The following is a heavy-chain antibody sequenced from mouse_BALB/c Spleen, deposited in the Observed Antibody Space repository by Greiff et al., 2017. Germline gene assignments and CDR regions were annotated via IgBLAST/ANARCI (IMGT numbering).Heavy chain of an antibody. J-gene: IGHJ3*01. D-gene: IGHD2-10*01. CDR1: GFSLTGYG. CDR3: ARPAYYGNYVWFAD. V-gene: IGHV2-6-7*01. CDR2: IWGDGST. Sequence: VQLKESGPGLVAPSQSLSITCTVSGFSLTGYGVNWVRQPPGKGLEWLGMIWGDGSTDYNSALKSRLSISKDNSKSQVFLKMNSLQTDDTARYYWARPAYYGNYVWFADWGQGTLVTVSA.